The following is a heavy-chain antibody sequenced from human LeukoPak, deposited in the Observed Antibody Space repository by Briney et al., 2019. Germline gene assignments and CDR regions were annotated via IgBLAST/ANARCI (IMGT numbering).Heavy chain of an antibody. D-gene: IGHD1-26*01. J-gene: IGHJ4*02. CDR1: GFSLSTSRMR. CDR3: GRIVGATLDY. Sequence: SGPALVKPTQTLTLTCTFSGFSLSTSRMRVSWIRQPPGKALEWLARIDWDDDKFYSTSLKTRLTISKDTSKNQVVLTMTNMDPVDTATYYCGRIVGATLDYWGQGTLVTVSS. V-gene: IGHV2-70*04. CDR2: IDWDDDK.